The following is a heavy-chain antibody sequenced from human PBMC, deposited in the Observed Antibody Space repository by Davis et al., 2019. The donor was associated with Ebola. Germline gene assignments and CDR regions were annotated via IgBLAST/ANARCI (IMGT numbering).Heavy chain of an antibody. J-gene: IGHJ4*02. CDR3: AKGNRVTYQYDSGDDY. V-gene: IGHV3-23*01. Sequence: GESLKISCAASGFTFSSYWMSWVRQAPGKGLEWVSYISGSGDNTYYADSVKGRFTISRDNSKSTLYLQMNWLRADDTAVYYCAKGNRVTYQYDSGDDYWGQGTLVTVSS. CDR2: ISGSGDNT. CDR1: GFTFSSYW. D-gene: IGHD3-22*01.